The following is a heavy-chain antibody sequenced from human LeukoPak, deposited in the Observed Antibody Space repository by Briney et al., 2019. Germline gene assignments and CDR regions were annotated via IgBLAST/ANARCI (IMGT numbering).Heavy chain of an antibody. CDR2: INHSGST. Sequence: SETLSLTCAVYGGSFSGYYWSWIRQPPGKGLEWIGEINHSGSTNYNPSLKSRVTISVDTSKNQFSLKLSSVTAADTAVYYCARWANRGDGYKRGSSGYFQHWGQGTLVTVSS. D-gene: IGHD5-24*01. V-gene: IGHV4-34*01. J-gene: IGHJ1*01. CDR1: GGSFSGYY. CDR3: ARWANRGDGYKRGSSGYFQH.